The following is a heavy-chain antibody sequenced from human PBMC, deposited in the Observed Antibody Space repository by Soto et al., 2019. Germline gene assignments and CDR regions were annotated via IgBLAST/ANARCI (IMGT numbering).Heavy chain of an antibody. CDR2: ISYDGSNK. Sequence: VGSLRLSCAASGFTFSSYGMHCVRQAPGKGLEWVAVISYDGSNKYYADSVKGRFTISRDNSKNTLYLQMNSLRAEDTAVYYCPTDYRYSSGWYGMDVWGQGTTVTVSS. J-gene: IGHJ6*02. D-gene: IGHD6-19*01. CDR3: PTDYRYSSGWYGMDV. V-gene: IGHV3-30*03. CDR1: GFTFSSYG.